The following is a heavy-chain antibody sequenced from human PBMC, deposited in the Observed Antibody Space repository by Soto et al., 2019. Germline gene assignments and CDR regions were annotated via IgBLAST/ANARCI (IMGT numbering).Heavy chain of an antibody. CDR1: GGSFSGYY. V-gene: IGHV4-34*01. CDR3: ARGPKVINFGYYMDV. CDR2: INHSGST. D-gene: IGHD3-22*01. J-gene: IGHJ6*03. Sequence: SETLSLTCAVYGGSFSGYYWSWIRQPPGKGLEWIGEINHSGSTNYNPSLKSRVTISVDTSKNQFSLKLSSVTAADTAVYYCARGPKVINFGYYMDVWGKGTTVTVSS.